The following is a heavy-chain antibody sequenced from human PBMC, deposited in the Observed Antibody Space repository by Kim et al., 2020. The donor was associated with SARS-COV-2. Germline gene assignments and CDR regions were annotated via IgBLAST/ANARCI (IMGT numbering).Heavy chain of an antibody. Sequence: GGSLRLSCAASGFTFSSYSMNWVRQAPGKGLEWVSYISSSSTIYYADSVKGRFTISRDNAKNSLYLQMNSLRDEDTAVYYCARDPDCSSTSCYELDYWGQGTLVTVSS. CDR2: ISSSSTI. V-gene: IGHV3-48*02. CDR3: ARDPDCSSTSCYELDY. J-gene: IGHJ4*02. D-gene: IGHD2-2*01. CDR1: GFTFSSYS.